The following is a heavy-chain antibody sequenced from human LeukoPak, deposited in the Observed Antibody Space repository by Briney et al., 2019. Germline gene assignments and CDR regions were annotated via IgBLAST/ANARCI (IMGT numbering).Heavy chain of an antibody. Sequence: GGSLRLSCAASGFTFSSYGMHWVRQAPGKGLEWVAVIWYDGSNKYYADSVKGRFTISRDNSKNTLYLQMNSLRAEDTAVYYCARDSAYYYGSGSYYNGDAFDIWGQGTMVTVSS. J-gene: IGHJ3*02. CDR3: ARDSAYYYGSGSYYNGDAFDI. D-gene: IGHD3-10*01. V-gene: IGHV3-33*01. CDR1: GFTFSSYG. CDR2: IWYDGSNK.